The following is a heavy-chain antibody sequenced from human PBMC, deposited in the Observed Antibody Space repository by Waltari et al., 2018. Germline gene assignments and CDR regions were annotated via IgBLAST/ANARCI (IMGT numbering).Heavy chain of an antibody. J-gene: IGHJ4*02. D-gene: IGHD6-19*01. CDR2: MNPNSGNT. CDR3: ARRAAVAGTTFDY. V-gene: IGHV1-8*02. CDR1: GYTFTSYD. Sequence: QVQLVQSGAEVKKPGASVKVSCKASGYTFTSYDINWVRQATGQGLEWMGWMNPNSGNTGYAQKFQGRVTMTRNTSISTAYRELSSLRSEDAAVYYCARRAAVAGTTFDYWGQGTLVTVSS.